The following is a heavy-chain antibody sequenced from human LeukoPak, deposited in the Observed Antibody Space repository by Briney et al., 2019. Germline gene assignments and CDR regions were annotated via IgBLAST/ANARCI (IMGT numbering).Heavy chain of an antibody. D-gene: IGHD3-22*01. J-gene: IGHJ3*02. CDR3: ARGGRGYYLAFDI. CDR2: IYSGGST. V-gene: IGHV3-53*01. Sequence: PGGSLRLSCAVSGFTVSSNYMSWVRQAPGKGLEWVSVIYSGGSTYYADSVKGRFTISRDNSKNTLYLQMNSLRAEDTAVYFCARGGRGYYLAFDIWGQGTVVTVSS. CDR1: GFTVSSNY.